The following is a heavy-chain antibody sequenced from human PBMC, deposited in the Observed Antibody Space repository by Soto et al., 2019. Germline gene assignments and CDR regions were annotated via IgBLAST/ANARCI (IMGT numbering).Heavy chain of an antibody. CDR3: ASRQGVYGDHGAKRWFEP. CDR1: VGSVSSGSYY. Sequence: SETLSLTCTFSVGSVSSGSYYWSWIRQPPWKGLEWIGYIYYSGSTNYNPSLKSRVTISVDTSKNQFSLKLSSVTAADTAVYYCASRQGVYGDHGAKRWFEPWDQGTLVSVSS. CDR2: IYYSGST. V-gene: IGHV4-61*01. J-gene: IGHJ5*02. D-gene: IGHD4-17*01.